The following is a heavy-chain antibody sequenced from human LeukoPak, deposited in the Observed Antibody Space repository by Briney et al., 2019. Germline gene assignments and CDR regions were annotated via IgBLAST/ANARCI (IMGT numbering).Heavy chain of an antibody. CDR3: LRDLNWSLDQ. CDR2: IKSDGITI. CDR1: GFTFSNYM. J-gene: IGHJ4*02. V-gene: IGHV3-74*01. D-gene: IGHD1-20*01. Sequence: GGSLRLSCAASGFTFSNYMMHWVRQAPGKGLVWVSRIKSDGITITYADSVKGRFTISRDNAKNMLYLQMNSLRAEDTAVYYCLRDLNWSLDQWGQGTLVTASS.